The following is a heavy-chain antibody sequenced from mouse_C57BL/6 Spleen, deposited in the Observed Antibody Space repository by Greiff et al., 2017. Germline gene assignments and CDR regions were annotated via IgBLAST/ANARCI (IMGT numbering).Heavy chain of an antibody. CDR2: INPNNGGT. CDR3: ACPPYYGKDD. D-gene: IGHD1-1*01. Sequence: EVQLQQSGPELVKPGASVKISCKASGYTFTDYYMNWVKQSHGKSLEWIGDINPNNGGTSYNQKFKGKATLTVDKSSSTAYMALRSLTSEDSAVYYCACPPYYGKDDWGQGTTLTVSS. V-gene: IGHV1-26*01. J-gene: IGHJ2*01. CDR1: GYTFTDYY.